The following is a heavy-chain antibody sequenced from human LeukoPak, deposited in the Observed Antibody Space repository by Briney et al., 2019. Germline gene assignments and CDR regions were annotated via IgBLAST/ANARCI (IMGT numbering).Heavy chain of an antibody. CDR2: ISGSDGST. V-gene: IGHV3-23*01. CDR1: GFTFSSYA. Sequence: GGSLRLSCAASGFTFSSYAMSWVRQAPGKGLEWVSAISGSDGSTYYADSVKGRFTISRDNSKNTLYLQMNSLRAEDTAVYYREKESYHYDSSGYIYYFDYWGQGTLVTVSS. CDR3: EKESYHYDSSGYIYYFDY. J-gene: IGHJ4*02. D-gene: IGHD3-22*01.